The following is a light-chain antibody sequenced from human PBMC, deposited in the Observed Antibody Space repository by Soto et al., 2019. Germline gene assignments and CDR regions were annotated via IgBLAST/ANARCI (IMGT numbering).Light chain of an antibody. CDR3: QSYDSTLSARYV. J-gene: IGLJ1*01. V-gene: IGLV1-40*01. Sequence: HSVLTQPPSVSGAPGQRVTISRTGSSSNIGAGYDVHWYQQRPGTAPKLLIFGNSNRPSGVPDRFSGSKSGTSASLAITGLQAEDEGDYYCQSYDSTLSARYVFGTGTKVTVL. CDR2: GNS. CDR1: SSNIGAGYD.